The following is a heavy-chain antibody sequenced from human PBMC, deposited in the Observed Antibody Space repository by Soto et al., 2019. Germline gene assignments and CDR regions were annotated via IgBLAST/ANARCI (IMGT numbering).Heavy chain of an antibody. Sequence: QVQLVQSGAEVKKPGSSVKVSCTASGGTFYSNTINWVRQAPGQGLEWMGRTIPIVNIPDYAQKFQGRVTITADKSTATVYMELSSLRSEDTAVYYCARDLDYYDSSGYPWGQGTLVTVSS. V-gene: IGHV1-69*08. D-gene: IGHD3-22*01. J-gene: IGHJ5*02. CDR3: ARDLDYYDSSGYP. CDR1: GGTFYSNT. CDR2: TIPIVNIP.